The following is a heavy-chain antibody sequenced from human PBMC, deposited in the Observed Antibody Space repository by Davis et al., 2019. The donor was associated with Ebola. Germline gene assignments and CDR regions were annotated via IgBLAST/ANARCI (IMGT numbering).Heavy chain of an antibody. CDR2: INPNSGGT. D-gene: IGHD2-21*01. J-gene: IGHJ4*02. CDR3: ARDMGSIVGFIMQTDY. Sequence: ASVKVSCKASGYTFTGYYMHWVRQAPGQGLEWMGWINPNSGGTDSAQKFQGWVTMTRDTSVSAVYLELRNLKSDDTAVYYCARDMGSIVGFIMQTDYWGQGTLVTVSS. CDR1: GYTFTGYY. V-gene: IGHV1-2*04.